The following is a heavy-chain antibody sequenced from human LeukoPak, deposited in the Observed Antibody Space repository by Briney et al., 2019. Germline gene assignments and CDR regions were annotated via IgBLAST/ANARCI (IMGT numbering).Heavy chain of an antibody. V-gene: IGHV3-21*01. CDR3: ARDATQVGATPSEFDY. Sequence: KTGGSLRLSCAASGFTFSSYSMNWVRQAPGKGLEWVSSISSSSSYIYYADSVKGRFTISRDNAKNSLYLQMNSLRAEDTAVYYCARDATQVGATPSEFDYWGQGTLVTVSS. D-gene: IGHD1-26*01. CDR1: GFTFSSYS. CDR2: ISSSSSYI. J-gene: IGHJ4*02.